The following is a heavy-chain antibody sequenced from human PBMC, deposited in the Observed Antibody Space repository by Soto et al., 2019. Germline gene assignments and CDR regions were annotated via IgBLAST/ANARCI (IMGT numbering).Heavy chain of an antibody. V-gene: IGHV4-30-4*01. Sequence: QVQLQESGPGLVRPSQTLSLTCSVSGASIYNGGYFWSWIRQSPGKGLEWIGHIHNGGSPYNNPSLKSRVTISADTSMNQFSLALTSVTAADTAMYYCARGTPTEKVDSWGQGILVTVSS. J-gene: IGHJ4*02. CDR1: GASIYNGGYF. CDR2: IHNGGSP. CDR3: ARGTPTEKVDS.